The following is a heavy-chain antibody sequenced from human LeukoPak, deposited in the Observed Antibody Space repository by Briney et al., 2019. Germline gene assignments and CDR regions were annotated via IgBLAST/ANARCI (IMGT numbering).Heavy chain of an antibody. Sequence: GASVKVSCKASGYTFTTYGFSWVRQAPGQGLEWVGWITLYNGDTNYAQKLQGRVTMTTDTSTRTAYMELRSLRSDDTAVYYCARDGDYGTGSYYRGCIDSWGQGTPVTVSP. CDR2: ITLYNGDT. CDR3: ARDGDYGTGSYYRGCIDS. J-gene: IGHJ4*02. D-gene: IGHD3-10*01. CDR1: GYTFTTYG. V-gene: IGHV1-18*01.